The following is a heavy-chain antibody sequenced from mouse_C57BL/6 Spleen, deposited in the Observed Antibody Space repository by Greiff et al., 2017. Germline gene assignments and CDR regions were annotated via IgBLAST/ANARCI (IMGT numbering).Heavy chain of an antibody. J-gene: IGHJ1*03. CDR3: ARGPYGNYGYFDV. CDR2: IYPRDGST. V-gene: IGHV1-78*01. Sequence: VKLVESDAELVKPGASVKISCKVSGYTFTDHTIHWMKQRPEQGLEWIGYIYPRDGSTKYNEKFKGKATLTADKSSSTAYMQLNSLTSEDSAVYFCARGPYGNYGYFDVWGTGTTVTVSS. D-gene: IGHD2-1*01. CDR1: GYTFTDHT.